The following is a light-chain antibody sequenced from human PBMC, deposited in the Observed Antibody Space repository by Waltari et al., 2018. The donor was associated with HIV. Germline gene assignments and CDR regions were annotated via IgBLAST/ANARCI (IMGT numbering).Light chain of an antibody. CDR1: KLGDNY. J-gene: IGLJ1*01. V-gene: IGLV3-1*01. CDR3: QAWDSSTGV. Sequence: SYELTQPPSVSVSPGQTASITCSGDKLGDNYACWYQQKPGQSPVLVIYQASKRPSGIPERFSGSNSGNTATLTISGTQAMDEADYYCQAWDSSTGVFGTGTKVTVL. CDR2: QAS.